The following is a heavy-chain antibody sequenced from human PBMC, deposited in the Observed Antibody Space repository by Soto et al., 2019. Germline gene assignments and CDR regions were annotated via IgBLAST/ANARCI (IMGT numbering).Heavy chain of an antibody. Sequence: PGGSLRLSCAASGFTFSSYEMNWVRQAPGKGLGWVSYISSSGSTIYYADSVKGRFTISRDNAKNSLYLQMNSLRAEDTAVYYCARHHKGGSYYYGMDVWGQVTTVTVSS. CDR2: ISSSGSTI. J-gene: IGHJ6*02. V-gene: IGHV3-48*03. CDR3: ARHHKGGSYYYGMDV. D-gene: IGHD6-25*01. CDR1: GFTFSSYE.